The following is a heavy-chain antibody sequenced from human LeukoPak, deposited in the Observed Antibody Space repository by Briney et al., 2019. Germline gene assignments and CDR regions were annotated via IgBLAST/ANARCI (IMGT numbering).Heavy chain of an antibody. CDR3: ARDVYGYTHSLLDY. V-gene: IGHV3-7*01. CDR2: IKQDGSEK. Sequence: PGGSLRLSCAASGFTFSSYWMSWVRQAPGKGLEWVANIKQDGSEKYYVDSVKGRFTISRDNAKNSLYLQMNSLRAEDTAVYYCARDVYGYTHSLLDYWGQGTLVTVPS. CDR1: GFTFSSYW. D-gene: IGHD2-2*02. J-gene: IGHJ4*02.